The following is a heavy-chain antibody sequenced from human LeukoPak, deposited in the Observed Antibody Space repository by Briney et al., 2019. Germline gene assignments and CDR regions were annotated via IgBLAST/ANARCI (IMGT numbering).Heavy chain of an antibody. CDR1: GGTFSSYA. J-gene: IGHJ4*02. CDR2: IIPIFGTA. D-gene: IGHD1-26*01. V-gene: IGHV1-69*01. CDR3: AREDRIVGATWD. Sequence: SVKVSCKASGGTFSSYAISWVRQAPGQGLEWMGGIIPIFGTANYAQKLQGRVTITADESTSTAYMELSSLRSEDTAVYYCAREDRIVGATWDWGQGTLVTVSS.